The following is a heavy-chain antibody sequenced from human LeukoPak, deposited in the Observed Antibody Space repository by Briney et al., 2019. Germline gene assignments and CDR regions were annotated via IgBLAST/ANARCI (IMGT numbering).Heavy chain of an antibody. D-gene: IGHD5-18*01. J-gene: IGHJ4*02. CDR3: ARRSWIKLWYAFDF. Sequence: SETLSLTCTVSGGSIRSSGYYWGWIRQPPGKGLEWIGSIYYSGSTYYNPSLKSRVIISVDTSRNQFSLKLNSVTAADTALYYCARRSWIKLWYAFDFWGQGTLVTVSS. CDR1: GGSIRSSGYY. CDR2: IYYSGST. V-gene: IGHV4-39*01.